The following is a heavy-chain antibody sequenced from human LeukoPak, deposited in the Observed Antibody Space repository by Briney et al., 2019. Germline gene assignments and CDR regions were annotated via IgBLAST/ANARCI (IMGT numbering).Heavy chain of an antibody. CDR3: AKKTTAMVLGY. J-gene: IGHJ4*02. CDR1: GFTFSSHA. Sequence: GGSLRLSCAASGFTFSSHAMSWVRQAPGKGLEWVSAISGSGGSTYYADSVKGRFTISRDNSKNTLYLQMNSLRAEDTAVYYCAKKTTAMVLGYWGQGTLVTVSS. CDR2: ISGSGGST. V-gene: IGHV3-23*01. D-gene: IGHD5-18*01.